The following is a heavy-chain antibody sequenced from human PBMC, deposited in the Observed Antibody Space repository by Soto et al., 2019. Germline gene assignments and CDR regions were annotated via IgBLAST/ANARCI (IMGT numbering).Heavy chain of an antibody. CDR3: TTALTLFVPDIGPALDI. CDR2: IKSKADSGTT. Sequence: WVRLRFPCFACRCTLSNAWMSCVRQSPGKGREWIGRIKSKADSGTTDNAAPVKGILTMSIDDSKNTRYLQMNSLKTEKTAVYYCTTALTLFVPDIGPALDIWGQGTVVTVSS. J-gene: IGHJ3*02. CDR1: RCTLSNAW. V-gene: IGHV3-15*01. D-gene: IGHD3-3*01.